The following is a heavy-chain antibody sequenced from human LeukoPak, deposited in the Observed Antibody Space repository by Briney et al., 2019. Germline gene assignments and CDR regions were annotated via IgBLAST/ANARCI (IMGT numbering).Heavy chain of an antibody. V-gene: IGHV3-11*01. CDR3: ARRTGHYSNYVYDY. J-gene: IGHJ4*02. CDR2: ISSSGSTI. Sequence: GWALRLSCAASGFTFSDYYMSWIRQAPGKGLEWVSYISSSGSTIYYAGSVKGRFTISREKAKNSLYLQMNSLRAEDTAVYYCARRTGHYSNYVYDYWGQGTLVTVSS. D-gene: IGHD4-11*01. CDR1: GFTFSDYY.